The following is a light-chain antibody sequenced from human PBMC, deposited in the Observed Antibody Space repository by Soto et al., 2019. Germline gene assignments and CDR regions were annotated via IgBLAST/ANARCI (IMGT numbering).Light chain of an antibody. J-gene: IGLJ2*01. CDR3: AAWDDSLNGHVV. CDR1: RSNIGSNT. Sequence: QSVLTQPPSASGTPGQRVTISCSGSRSNIGSNTVNWYQQLPGTAPKFLIYSNNQRPSGVPNRFSGSKSGTSASLAISGLQSEDEADYYCAAWDDSLNGHVVFGGGTKVTVL. V-gene: IGLV1-44*01. CDR2: SNN.